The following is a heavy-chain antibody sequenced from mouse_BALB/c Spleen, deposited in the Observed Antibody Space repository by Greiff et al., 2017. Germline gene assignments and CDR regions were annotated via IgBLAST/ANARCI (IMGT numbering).Heavy chain of an antibody. Sequence: VKLQQSGAELVRPGVSVKISCKGSGYTFTDYAMHWVKQSHAKSLEWIGVISTYYGDASYNQKFKGKATMTVDKSSSTAYMELARLTSEDSAIYYCARGGAFAYWGQGTLVTVSA. V-gene: IGHV1S137*01. CDR2: ISTYYGDA. D-gene: IGHD1-1*02. CDR1: GYTFTDYA. CDR3: ARGGAFAY. J-gene: IGHJ3*01.